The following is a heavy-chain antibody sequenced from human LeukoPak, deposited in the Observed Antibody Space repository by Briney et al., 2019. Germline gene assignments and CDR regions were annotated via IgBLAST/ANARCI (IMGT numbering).Heavy chain of an antibody. CDR1: GGTFSSYA. D-gene: IGHD2-2*02. Sequence: SVKVSCKASGGTFSSYAISWVRQAPGQGLEWMGRIIPILGIANYAQKFQGRVTITADKSTSTAYMELSSLRSEDTAVYYRARGRENCSSTSCYIERGYSGYEDDYWGQGTLVTVSS. CDR3: ARGRENCSSTSCYIERGYSGYEDDY. CDR2: IIPILGIA. V-gene: IGHV1-69*04. J-gene: IGHJ4*02.